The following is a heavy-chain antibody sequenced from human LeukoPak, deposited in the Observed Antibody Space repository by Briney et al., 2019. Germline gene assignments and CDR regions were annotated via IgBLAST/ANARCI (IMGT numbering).Heavy chain of an antibody. D-gene: IGHD4-17*01. Sequence: RGSLRLSSAASRFIFSHYVVTSVRQAPGPGLECVSATSASGNKTNSADSVRGPFSTARDNYKRTLYLHIYSLRAEDRAVYYCAKSHGDWPGNFCDDWGQGTLVSVSS. CDR3: AKSHGDWPGNFCDD. CDR2: TSASGNKT. V-gene: IGHV3-23*01. CDR1: RFIFSHYV. J-gene: IGHJ4*02.